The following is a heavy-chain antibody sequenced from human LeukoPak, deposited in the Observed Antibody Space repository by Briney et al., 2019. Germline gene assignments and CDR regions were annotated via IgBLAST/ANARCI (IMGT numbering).Heavy chain of an antibody. D-gene: IGHD6-19*01. CDR3: ARREQWLVGDDY. V-gene: IGHV1-2*02. CDR2: INLNSGGT. Sequence: ASVKVSCKASGFTFTGYYMHWVRQAPGQGLEWMGWINLNSGGTNYAQKLQGRVTMTTDTSTSTAYMELRSLRSDDTAVYYCARREQWLVGDDYWGQGTLVTVSS. J-gene: IGHJ4*02. CDR1: GFTFTGYY.